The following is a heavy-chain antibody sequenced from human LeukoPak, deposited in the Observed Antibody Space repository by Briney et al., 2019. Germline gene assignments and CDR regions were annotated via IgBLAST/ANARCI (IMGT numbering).Heavy chain of an antibody. CDR2: ISGSGGST. CDR1: GFTFSSCA. CDR3: AKNLREQQLDSYFDY. V-gene: IGHV3-23*01. Sequence: GGSLRLSCAASGFTFSSCAMSWVRQAPGKGPEWVSGISGSGGSTYYGDSVKGRFTISRDNSKNTLYLQMNSLRAEDTAVYYCAKNLREQQLDSYFDYWGQGTLVTVSS. J-gene: IGHJ4*02. D-gene: IGHD6-13*01.